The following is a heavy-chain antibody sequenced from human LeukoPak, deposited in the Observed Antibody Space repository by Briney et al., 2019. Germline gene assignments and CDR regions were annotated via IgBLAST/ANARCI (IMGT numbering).Heavy chain of an antibody. CDR1: GVSVSSRFW. CDR3: AREYISAVAAPHFDH. J-gene: IGHJ4*02. D-gene: IGHD6-6*01. Sequence: SETLSLTCAVSGVSVSSRFWWSWVRQSPGKGLEWIGEIFHSGSPTYNPSLKRRANISIDRTTTQVSLRLSSVTAADTAVYDCAREYISAVAAPHFDHWGQGTLVTVSS. V-gene: IGHV4/OR15-8*01. CDR2: IFHSGSP.